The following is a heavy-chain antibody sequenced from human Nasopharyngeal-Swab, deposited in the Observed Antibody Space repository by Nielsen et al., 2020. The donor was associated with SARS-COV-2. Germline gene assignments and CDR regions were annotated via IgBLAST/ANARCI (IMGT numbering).Heavy chain of an antibody. V-gene: IGHV3-11*04. CDR2: ISSSGSTI. J-gene: IGHJ6*02. Sequence: GSLKISCAASGFTFSDYYMSWIRQAPGKGLEWVSYISSSGSTIYYADSVKGRFTISRDNAKNSLYLQMNSLRAEDTAVYYCARATNVIYGMDVWGQGTTVTVSS. D-gene: IGHD3-10*01. CDR1: GFTFSDYY. CDR3: ARATNVIYGMDV.